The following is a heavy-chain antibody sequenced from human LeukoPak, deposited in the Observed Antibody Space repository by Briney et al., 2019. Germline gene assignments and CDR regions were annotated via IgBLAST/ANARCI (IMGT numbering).Heavy chain of an antibody. CDR2: VSNSGDYI. Sequence: GGSLRLSCAASGFTFSTYNMNWVRQAPGKGLESVSSVSNSGDYIHYADSVKGRFTISRDNSKNSLYLQMNSLRAEDTAVYYCARALIGYYFDYWGQGTLVTVSS. J-gene: IGHJ4*02. CDR1: GFTFSTYN. V-gene: IGHV3-21*06. D-gene: IGHD2-8*01. CDR3: ARALIGYYFDY.